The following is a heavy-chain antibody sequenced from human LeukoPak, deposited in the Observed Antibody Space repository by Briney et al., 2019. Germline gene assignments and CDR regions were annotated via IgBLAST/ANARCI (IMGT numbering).Heavy chain of an antibody. CDR3: TRLGYNSAFDY. D-gene: IGHD5-24*01. CDR2: INSDGTAI. J-gene: IGHJ4*02. V-gene: IGHV3-74*01. CDR1: GFTFSSYG. Sequence: GGSLRLSCAASGFTFSSYGMHWVRQSPGRGLVWVSRINSDGTAINYADSVKGRFTISRDNAKNMLYLQMNSLRAEDTAVYYCTRLGYNSAFDYWGQGTLVTVSS.